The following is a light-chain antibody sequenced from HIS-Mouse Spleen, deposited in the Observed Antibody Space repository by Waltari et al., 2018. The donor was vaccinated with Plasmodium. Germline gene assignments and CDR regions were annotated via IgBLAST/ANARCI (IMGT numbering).Light chain of an antibody. V-gene: IGLV2-23*01. CDR2: EGS. CDR1: SSYVRMYTL. Sequence: QSALTQPASVSGSPGQSIPISCPGTSSYVRMYTLVPWYQQHPGKAPKLMIYEGSKRPSGVSNRFSGSKSGNTASLTISGLQAEDEADYYCCSYAGSSTLVVFGGGTKLTVL. J-gene: IGLJ2*01. CDR3: CSYAGSSTLVV.